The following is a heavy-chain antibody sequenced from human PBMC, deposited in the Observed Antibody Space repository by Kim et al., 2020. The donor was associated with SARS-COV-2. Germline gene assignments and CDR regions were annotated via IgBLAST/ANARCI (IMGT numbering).Heavy chain of an antibody. CDR3: VKEGSH. Sequence: ASVKVSCKASGFTFTFYSLHWVRQAPGQGLDWMGMINRIGVGTNSAHQFQGRVTITGDTSPNTVYMELRLLNSDDTAVYFCVKEGSHWGQGTLVTVSS. D-gene: IGHD3-10*01. V-gene: IGHV1-46*01. CDR2: INRIGVGT. CDR1: GFTFTFYS. J-gene: IGHJ1*01.